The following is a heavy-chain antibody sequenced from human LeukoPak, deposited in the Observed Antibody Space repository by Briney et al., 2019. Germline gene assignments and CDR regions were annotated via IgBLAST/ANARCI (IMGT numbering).Heavy chain of an antibody. V-gene: IGHV1-46*01. CDR2: INPSGGST. CDR1: GYTFTSYY. CDR3: ARDKTVGATNSNFDY. J-gene: IGHJ4*02. D-gene: IGHD1-26*01. Sequence: GASVKVSCKASGYTFTSYYMHWVRQAPGQGLEWMGIINPSGGSTSYAQKFQGRVTMTRDTSTSTVYMELSSLRPEDTAVYYCARDKTVGATNSNFDYWGQGTLVTVSS.